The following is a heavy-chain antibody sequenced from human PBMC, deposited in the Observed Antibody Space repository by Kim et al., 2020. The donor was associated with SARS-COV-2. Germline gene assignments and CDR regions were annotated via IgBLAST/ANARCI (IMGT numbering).Heavy chain of an antibody. J-gene: IGHJ2*01. Sequence: ASVKVSCKVSGYSPSKLFIHWVRQAPGKGPEWMGGLDPEDDETVYADDFQGRATMTEDTSTDTAYMELRSLTSEDTAMYYCATVGRGSVSHQKSRWWYFELWGRGTLVTVTS. CDR3: ATVGRGSVSHQKSRWWYFEL. D-gene: IGHD3-10*01. V-gene: IGHV1-24*01. CDR1: GYSPSKLF. CDR2: LDPEDDET.